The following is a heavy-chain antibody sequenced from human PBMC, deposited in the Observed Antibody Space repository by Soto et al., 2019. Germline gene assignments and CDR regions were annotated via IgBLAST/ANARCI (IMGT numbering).Heavy chain of an antibody. D-gene: IGHD3-3*01. CDR3: ARGWVEGLSRQPPTDY. CDR2: IDSYGSAT. Sequence: GSLRLSCAASGYTFSRYWMHWVRQAPGKGLVWVSRIDSYGSATSQVDSVEGRFTISRDNAKNTLYLQMNSLRAEDTAVYYCARGWVEGLSRQPPTDYWGQGTLVTVSS. V-gene: IGHV3-74*01. CDR1: GYTFSRYW. J-gene: IGHJ4*02.